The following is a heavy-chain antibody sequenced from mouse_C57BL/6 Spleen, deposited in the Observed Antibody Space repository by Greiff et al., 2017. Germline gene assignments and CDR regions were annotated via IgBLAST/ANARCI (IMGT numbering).Heavy chain of an antibody. CDR2: IWSGGST. V-gene: IGHV2-4*01. CDR3: AKDAIDHGGFAY. CDR1: GFSLTSYG. J-gene: IGHJ3*01. Sequence: QVQLQQSGPGLVQPSQSLSITCTVPGFSLTSYGVHWVRQPPGKGLEWLGVIWSGGSTDYNAAFISRLSISQDNSKSQVFFKMNSLQAYDTAIYYCAKDAIDHGGFAYWGQGTLVTVSA.